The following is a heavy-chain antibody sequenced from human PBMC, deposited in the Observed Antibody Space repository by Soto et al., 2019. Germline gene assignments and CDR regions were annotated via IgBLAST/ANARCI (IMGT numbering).Heavy chain of an antibody. V-gene: IGHV4-39*01. CDR1: GGSISSSSYC. J-gene: IGHJ6*02. Sequence: PSETLSLTCTVSGGSISSSSYCWGWIRQPPGKGLEWIGSIYYSGSTYYNPSLKSRVTISVDTSKNQFSLKLSSVTAADTAVYYCAGGDYDFWSGYSLTTYGMDVWGQGTTVTVSS. CDR3: AGGDYDFWSGYSLTTYGMDV. CDR2: IYYSGST. D-gene: IGHD3-3*01.